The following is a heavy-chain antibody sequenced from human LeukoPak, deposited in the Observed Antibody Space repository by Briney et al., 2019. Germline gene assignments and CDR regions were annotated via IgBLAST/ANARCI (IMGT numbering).Heavy chain of an antibody. V-gene: IGHV3-21*01. D-gene: IGHD2-15*01. Sequence: PGGSLRLSCATSGFTFSSYSMNWVRQAPGKGLEWVSSISSSSSYIYYADSVKGRFTISRDNAKNPLYLQMNSLRAEDTAVYYCARVDLHARYCSGGSCEPMDVWGKGTTVTISS. CDR2: ISSSSSYI. J-gene: IGHJ6*03. CDR1: GFTFSSYS. CDR3: ARVDLHARYCSGGSCEPMDV.